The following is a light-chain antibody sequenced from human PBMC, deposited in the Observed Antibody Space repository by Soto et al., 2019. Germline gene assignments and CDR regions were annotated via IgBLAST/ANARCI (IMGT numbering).Light chain of an antibody. J-gene: IGLJ1*01. V-gene: IGLV2-14*01. Sequence: QSALTQPASVSGSPGQSITISCTGTSSDVGGYNYVSWYQQHPGKVPKLMIYDVTNRASGVSDRFSGSKSGNTASLTISGLQAEDEADYYCSSYTISITPYVFGSGTMVTVL. CDR2: DVT. CDR1: SSDVGGYNY. CDR3: SSYTISITPYV.